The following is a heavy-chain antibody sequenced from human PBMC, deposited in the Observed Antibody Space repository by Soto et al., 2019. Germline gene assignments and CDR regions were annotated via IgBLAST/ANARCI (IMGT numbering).Heavy chain of an antibody. J-gene: IGHJ6*02. Sequence: PSETLSLTCTVSGGSISSYYWSWIRQPPGKGLEWIGYIYYSGSTNYNPSLKSRVTISVDTSKNQFSLKLSSVTAADTAVYYCARSYYDFWSGYSVALYYGMDVWGQGTTVTVFS. CDR2: IYYSGST. CDR1: GGSISSYY. D-gene: IGHD3-3*01. V-gene: IGHV4-59*01. CDR3: ARSYYDFWSGYSVALYYGMDV.